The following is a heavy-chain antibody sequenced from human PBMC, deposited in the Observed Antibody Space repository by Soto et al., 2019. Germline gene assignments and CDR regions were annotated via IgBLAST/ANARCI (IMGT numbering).Heavy chain of an antibody. Sequence: QVQLVQSGAEVKKPGASVKVSCKTSGYTFSTYDINWVRQAPGQGLEWMGWMNPNSGDTGYAQKFLDRLTMTRDSTIRTVYMELSSLSSEDTAVYYCARVNYYGSGSYQDFFYFYALDVWGQGTTVTVSS. CDR1: GYTFSTYD. D-gene: IGHD3-10*01. J-gene: IGHJ6*02. V-gene: IGHV1-8*01. CDR3: ARVNYYGSGSYQDFFYFYALDV. CDR2: MNPNSGDT.